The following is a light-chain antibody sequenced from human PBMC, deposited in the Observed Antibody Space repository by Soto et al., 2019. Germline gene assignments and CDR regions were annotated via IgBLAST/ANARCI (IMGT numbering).Light chain of an antibody. CDR1: QSVSSYY. V-gene: IGKV3D-20*02. CDR2: AAS. J-gene: IGKJ5*01. Sequence: EIVLTQSPGTLSLSPGERATLSCRASQSVSSYYLAWYQRKPGQAPRLLIYAASSRATGIPVRFSGSGSGTEFTLTISSLQPEDFATYYCQQLKSYPITFGQGTRLEIK. CDR3: QQLKSYPIT.